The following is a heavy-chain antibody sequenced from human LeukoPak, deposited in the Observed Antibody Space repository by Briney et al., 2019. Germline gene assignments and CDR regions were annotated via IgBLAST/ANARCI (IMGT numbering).Heavy chain of an antibody. V-gene: IGHV4-39*01. CDR2: IYYSGST. J-gene: IGHJ4*02. CDR3: ATHKIGIAAAALDY. Sequence: PSETLSLTCTVSGGSISSSSYYWGWIRQPPGKGLEWIGSIYYSGSTYYNPSLKSRVTISVDTFKNQFSLKLSSVTAADTAVYYCATHKIGIAAAALDYWGQGTLVTVSS. CDR1: GGSISSSSYY. D-gene: IGHD6-13*01.